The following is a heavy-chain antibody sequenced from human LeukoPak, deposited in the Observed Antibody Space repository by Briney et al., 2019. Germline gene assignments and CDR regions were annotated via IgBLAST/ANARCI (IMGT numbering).Heavy chain of an antibody. V-gene: IGHV3-21*01. CDR3: ARDLGTTMITSLGY. CDR2: ISSSSTYI. J-gene: IGHJ4*02. Sequence: GGSLRLSCAASGCTFSSYTMNWVRQAPGKGLEWVSSISSSSTYIYYADSVEGRFTISRDNAENSLFLEMNSLRAEDTAVYYCARDLGTTMITSLGYWGQGTLVTVSS. D-gene: IGHD3-22*01. CDR1: GCTFSSYT.